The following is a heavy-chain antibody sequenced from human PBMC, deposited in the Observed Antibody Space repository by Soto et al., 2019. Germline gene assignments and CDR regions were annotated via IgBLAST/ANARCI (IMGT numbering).Heavy chain of an antibody. Sequence: ASVKVSCKASGYTFTSYGISWVRQAPGQGLEWMGWISAYNGNTNYAQKLQGRVTMTTDTSTSTAYMELRSLRSDDTAVYYCARGIAAAGRENEDDYWGQGTLVTVSS. CDR2: ISAYNGNT. D-gene: IGHD6-13*01. J-gene: IGHJ4*02. CDR1: GYTFTSYG. V-gene: IGHV1-18*01. CDR3: ARGIAAAGRENEDDY.